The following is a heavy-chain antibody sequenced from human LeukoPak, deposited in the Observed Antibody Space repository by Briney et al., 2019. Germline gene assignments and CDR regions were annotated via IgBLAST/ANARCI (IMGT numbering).Heavy chain of an antibody. CDR2: ISGSGGST. J-gene: IGHJ4*02. Sequence: GGSLRLSCAASGFTFSSYAMSWVRQAPGKGLEWVSAISGSGGSTYYADSVKGRFTISRDNSKNTLYLQMNSLRAEDTAVYYCAKDPHSGSYPHNFDYWGQGTLVTVSS. CDR3: AKDPHSGSYPHNFDY. D-gene: IGHD1-26*01. V-gene: IGHV3-23*01. CDR1: GFTFSSYA.